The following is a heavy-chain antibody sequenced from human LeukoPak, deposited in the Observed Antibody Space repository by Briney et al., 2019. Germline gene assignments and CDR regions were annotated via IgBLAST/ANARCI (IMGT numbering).Heavy chain of an antibody. CDR2: ILYTGNT. V-gene: IGHV4-59*12. Sequence: SETLCLTCTVSGDSISTYYWSWIRQSPEKGLEWIGYILYTGNTNYNPSLKSRVTISVDTSKNQFSLKLSSVTAADTAVYYCARGRVTWYSSSWAPYYYYYMDVWGKGTTVTVSS. CDR3: ARGRVTWYSSSWAPYYYYYMDV. J-gene: IGHJ6*03. D-gene: IGHD6-13*01. CDR1: GDSISTYY.